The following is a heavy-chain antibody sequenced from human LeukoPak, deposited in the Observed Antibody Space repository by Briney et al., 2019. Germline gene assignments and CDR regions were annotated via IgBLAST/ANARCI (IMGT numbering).Heavy chain of an antibody. CDR3: AKGALGPMVRGVIIY. D-gene: IGHD3-10*01. CDR1: GFTFSSYA. J-gene: IGHJ4*02. CDR2: ISGSGDST. V-gene: IGHV3-23*01. Sequence: GGSLRLSCAASGFTFSSYAMSWVRQAPGKGLEWVSVISGSGDSTYYADSVKGRFTISRDNSKNTLYLQMNSLRAEDAAVYYCAKGALGPMVRGVIIYWGQGTLVTVSS.